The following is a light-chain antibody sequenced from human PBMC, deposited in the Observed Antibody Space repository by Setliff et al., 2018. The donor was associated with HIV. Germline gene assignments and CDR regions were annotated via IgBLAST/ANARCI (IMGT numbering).Light chain of an antibody. V-gene: IGLV2-14*03. CDR1: SSDVGGYNY. CDR2: DVV. CDR3: SSYTSGSTWV. J-gene: IGLJ3*02. Sequence: QSALTQPASVSGSPGQWITIPCTGTSSDVGGYNYVSWYQQQPGKAPRLIIYDVVTRPSGVSDRSSGSKSGSTASLTISGLQAEDEADYFCSSYTSGSTWVFGGGT.